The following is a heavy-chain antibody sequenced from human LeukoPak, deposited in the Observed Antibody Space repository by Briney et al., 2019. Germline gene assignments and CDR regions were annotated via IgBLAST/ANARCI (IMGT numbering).Heavy chain of an antibody. CDR3: AKGDSGPPRGFGYFDY. V-gene: IGHV3-23*01. Sequence: GGSLRLSCAASGFTFSSYATSWVRQAPGKGLEWVSAISGSGGSTYYADSVKGRFTISRDNSKNTLYLQMNSLRAEDTAVYYCAKGDSGPPRGFGYFDYWGQGTLVTVSS. D-gene: IGHD5-12*01. CDR1: GFTFSSYA. CDR2: ISGSGGST. J-gene: IGHJ4*02.